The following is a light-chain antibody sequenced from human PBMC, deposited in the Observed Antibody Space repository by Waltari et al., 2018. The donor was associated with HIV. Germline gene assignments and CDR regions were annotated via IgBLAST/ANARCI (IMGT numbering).Light chain of an antibody. Sequence: QSVLTQPPSASGTPGQRVPISCSGSSSNIGGNFVYCYQQLPGTAPKLLIYRDNQRPSGVPDRFSGSKSGTSASLAINGLRSEDEADYYCAAWDDSLSGLYVFGTGTKVTVL. CDR3: AAWDDSLSGLYV. CDR2: RDN. V-gene: IGLV1-47*01. CDR1: SSNIGGNF. J-gene: IGLJ1*01.